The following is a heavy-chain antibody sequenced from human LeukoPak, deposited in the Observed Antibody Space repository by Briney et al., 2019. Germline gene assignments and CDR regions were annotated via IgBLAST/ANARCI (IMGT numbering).Heavy chain of an antibody. CDR1: DGSISSYY. CDR2: IYYSGST. J-gene: IGHJ4*02. Sequence: PSETLSLTCTVSDGSISSYYWSWIQQPPGKGLEWIGSIYYSGSTNYSPSLKSRVTISVDASKNQFSLKVSSVTAADTAVYYCAWGSRYFVYWGQGTLVTVSS. V-gene: IGHV4-59*08. D-gene: IGHD3-16*01. CDR3: AWGSRYFVY.